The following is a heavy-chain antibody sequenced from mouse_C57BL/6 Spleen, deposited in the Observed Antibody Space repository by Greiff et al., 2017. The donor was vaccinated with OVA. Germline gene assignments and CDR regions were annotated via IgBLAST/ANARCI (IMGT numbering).Heavy chain of an antibody. J-gene: IGHJ4*01. CDR2: IRNKANGYTT. Sequence: EVKLMESGGGLVQPGGSLSLSCAASGFTFTDYYMSWVRQPPGKALEWLGFIRNKANGYTTEYSASVKGRFTISRDNSQSILYLQMNALRAEDSATYYCARSDYYGSSFYAMDYWGQGTSVTVSS. CDR3: ARSDYYGSSFYAMDY. V-gene: IGHV7-3*01. CDR1: GFTFTDYY. D-gene: IGHD1-1*01.